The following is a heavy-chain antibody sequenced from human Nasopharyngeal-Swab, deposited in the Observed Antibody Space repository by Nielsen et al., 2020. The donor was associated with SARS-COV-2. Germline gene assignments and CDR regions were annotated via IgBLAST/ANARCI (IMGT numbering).Heavy chain of an antibody. CDR1: GVSTSSQY. CDR2: ISHNSGT. J-gene: IGHJ5*02. CDR3: AKEGATGWLDP. Sequence: SDTLSLTFTVSGVSTSSQYWSWIRQPPGKGLEWIGYISHNSGTNYNPSLKSRVTMFMDTSKNQFSLKLRSVTAEDTAVYYCAKEGATGWLDPWGQGTLVTVSS. V-gene: IGHV4-59*11.